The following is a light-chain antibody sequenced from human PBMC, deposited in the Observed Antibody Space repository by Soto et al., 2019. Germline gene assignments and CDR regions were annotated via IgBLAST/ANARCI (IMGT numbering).Light chain of an antibody. V-gene: IGLV2-14*01. Sequence: QSALTQPASVSGSPGQSITISCTGTSSDVGSYKYVSWYQQHPGKAPKLMIYDVNNRPSGVSNRFSGSKSGNTASLTISGLQAEDEADYYCNSYTSSTTGVFGGGTKLTVL. CDR1: SSDVGSYKY. CDR2: DVN. J-gene: IGLJ2*01. CDR3: NSYTSSTTGV.